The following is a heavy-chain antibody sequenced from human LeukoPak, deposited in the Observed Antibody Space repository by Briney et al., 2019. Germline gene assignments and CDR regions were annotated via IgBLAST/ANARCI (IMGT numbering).Heavy chain of an antibody. CDR3: ARDSAITIFFSPLMDV. CDR1: GFTFSSYA. Sequence: GGSLRLSCAASGFTFSSYAMSWVRQAPGKGLEWVAVTSNDGSDKYYADSVKGRFTISRDNSKNTLYLQMNSLRAEDTAVYYCARDSAITIFFSPLMDVWGQGTTVTVSS. V-gene: IGHV3-30-3*01. D-gene: IGHD3-9*01. J-gene: IGHJ6*02. CDR2: TSNDGSDK.